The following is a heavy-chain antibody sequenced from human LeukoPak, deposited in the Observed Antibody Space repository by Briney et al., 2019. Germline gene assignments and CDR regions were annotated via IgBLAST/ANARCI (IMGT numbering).Heavy chain of an antibody. D-gene: IGHD7-27*01. Sequence: GGSLRLSCAASGFTFSSYAMSWVRQSPGKGLEWVSAISGGGGSTYYAYYTDSVKGRFTISRDNSKNTLYLQMNSLRAEDTAVYYCARDLAAGEHFYFDLWGRGALVTVSS. V-gene: IGHV3-23*01. CDR3: ARDLAAGEHFYFDL. CDR2: ISGGGGST. J-gene: IGHJ2*01. CDR1: GFTFSSYA.